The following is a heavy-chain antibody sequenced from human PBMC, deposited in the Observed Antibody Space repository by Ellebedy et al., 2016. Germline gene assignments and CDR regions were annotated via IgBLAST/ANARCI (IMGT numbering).Heavy chain of an antibody. CDR3: AKARKYSSGGPFDY. Sequence: GGSLRLSXAASGFTFDDYAMHWVRQAPGKGLEWVSGISWNSGSIGYADSVKGRFTISRDNAKNSLYLQMNSLRAEDTALYYCAKARKYSSGGPFDYWGQGTLVTVSS. J-gene: IGHJ4*02. CDR2: ISWNSGSI. V-gene: IGHV3-9*01. D-gene: IGHD6-19*01. CDR1: GFTFDDYA.